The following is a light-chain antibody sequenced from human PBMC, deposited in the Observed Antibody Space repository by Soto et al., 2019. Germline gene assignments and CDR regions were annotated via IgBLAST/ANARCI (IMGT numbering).Light chain of an antibody. CDR1: QSVGTY. Sequence: EIVLTQSPATLSLSPGERATLSCWASQSVGTYLAWYQQKPGQAPRLLIYDASNRAAGVPARFSGSGSGTDFTLTISSLEPEDFAIYYCQQRTSLTFGGGTKVEI. CDR2: DAS. CDR3: QQRTSLT. V-gene: IGKV3-11*01. J-gene: IGKJ4*01.